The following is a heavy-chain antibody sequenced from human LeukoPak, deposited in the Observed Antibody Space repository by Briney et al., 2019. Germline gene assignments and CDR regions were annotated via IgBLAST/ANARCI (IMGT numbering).Heavy chain of an antibody. Sequence: ASVKVSCKASGYTFSGYYMQWVRQAPGQGLEWVGWINPNNGGTNYAQNFQGRVTMTRDTSINTAYMELSRLRSDDTAVYYCARPPPAEMATTGVDYWGQGTLVTVSS. CDR2: INPNNGGT. CDR3: ARPPPAEMATTGVDY. D-gene: IGHD5-24*01. CDR1: GYTFSGYY. V-gene: IGHV1-2*02. J-gene: IGHJ4*02.